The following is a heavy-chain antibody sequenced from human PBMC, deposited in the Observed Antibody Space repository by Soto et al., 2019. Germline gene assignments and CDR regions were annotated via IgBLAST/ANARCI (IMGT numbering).Heavy chain of an antibody. D-gene: IGHD6-13*01. CDR2: IYYSGST. CDR1: GGSISSYY. V-gene: IGHV4-59*08. CDR3: ARHGQQLTFSSPYYYYYYMDG. Sequence: SETLSLTCTVSGGSISSYYWSWIRQPPGKGLEWIGYIYYSGSTNYNPSLKSRVTISVDTSKNQFSLKLSSVTAADTAVYYCARHGQQLTFSSPYYYYYYMDGWGKGTTVTVSS. J-gene: IGHJ6*03.